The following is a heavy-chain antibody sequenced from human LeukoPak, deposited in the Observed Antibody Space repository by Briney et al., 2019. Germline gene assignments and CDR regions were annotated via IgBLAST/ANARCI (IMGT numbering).Heavy chain of an antibody. J-gene: IGHJ4*02. CDR3: AKDLLRWSFDY. Sequence: PSGGSLRLSCAASGFTVSSNYMSWVRQAPGKGLEWVSVIYSGGSTYYADSVKGRFTISRDNSKNTLFLQMNSLRAEDTAVYYCAKDLLRWSFDYWGQGSLVTVSS. D-gene: IGHD4-23*01. CDR2: IYSGGST. V-gene: IGHV3-53*01. CDR1: GFTVSSNY.